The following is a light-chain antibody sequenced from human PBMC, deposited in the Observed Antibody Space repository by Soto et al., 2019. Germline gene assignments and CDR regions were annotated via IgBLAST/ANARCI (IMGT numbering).Light chain of an antibody. CDR2: EVS. CDR3: SSYAGSNNFVV. CDR1: SSDVGGYNY. Sequence: QSALTQPPSASGSPGQSVTMSCSGTSSDVGGYNYVSWYQQNPGKAPKLMIYEVSKRPSGVPDRFFGSKSGNTASLTVSGLQGEDEADYYCSSYAGSNNFVVFGGGTQLTVL. J-gene: IGLJ2*01. V-gene: IGLV2-8*01.